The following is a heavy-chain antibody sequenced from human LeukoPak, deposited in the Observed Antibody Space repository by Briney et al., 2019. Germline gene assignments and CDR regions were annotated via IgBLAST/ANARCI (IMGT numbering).Heavy chain of an antibody. D-gene: IGHD6-13*01. V-gene: IGHV4-59*12. J-gene: IGHJ4*02. CDR2: IYHSGST. Sequence: SETLSLTCTVSGGSIGTYYWSWIRQPPGKGLEWIGEIYHSGSTNYNPSLKSRVTISVDKSKNQFSLKLSSVTAADTAVYYCARMMAAAIDYWGQGTLVTVSS. CDR3: ARMMAAAIDY. CDR1: GGSIGTYY.